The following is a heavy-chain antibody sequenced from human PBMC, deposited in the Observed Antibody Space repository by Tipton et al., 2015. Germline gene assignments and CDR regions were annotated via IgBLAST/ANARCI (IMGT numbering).Heavy chain of an antibody. J-gene: IGHJ6*02. D-gene: IGHD2-2*01. V-gene: IGHV4-31*02. Sequence: LRLSCTVSGGSISSGGYYWSWTRQHPGKGLEWIGYIYYSGSTYYNPSLKSRVTISVDTSKNQFSLKLSSVTAADTAVYYCARAPGVVVPAARRHYYYYYGMDVWGQGTTVTVSS. CDR3: ARAPGVVVPAARRHYYYYYGMDV. CDR1: GGSISSGGYY. CDR2: IYYSGST.